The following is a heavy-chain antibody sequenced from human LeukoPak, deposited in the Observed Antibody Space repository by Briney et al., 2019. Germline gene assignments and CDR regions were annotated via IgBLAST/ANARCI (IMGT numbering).Heavy chain of an antibody. CDR1: GFTFSDYY. CDR2: ISSSGSTI. V-gene: IGHV3-11*01. D-gene: IGHD4-17*01. J-gene: IGHJ4*02. Sequence: GGSLRLSCAASGFTFSDYYMSWIRQAPGKGLEWVSYISSSGSTIYYADSVKGRFTISRDNAKNSLYLQMNSLRAEDTAVYYCASLSLYGDYGQYFDYWGQGTLVTVSS. CDR3: ASLSLYGDYGQYFDY.